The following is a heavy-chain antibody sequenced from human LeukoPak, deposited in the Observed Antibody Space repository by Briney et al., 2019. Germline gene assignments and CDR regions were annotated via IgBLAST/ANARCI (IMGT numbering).Heavy chain of an antibody. CDR3: ARALRYYGSGSYYS. V-gene: IGHV1-2*02. J-gene: IGHJ4*02. Sequence: ASVKVSCKASGYTFSGHYMHWVRQAPGQGLEWLGWINPNSGGTNYALKFQGRVTMTRDTSISRAYMELSSLRSEDTAVYYCARALRYYGSGSYYSWGQGTLVTVSS. D-gene: IGHD3-10*01. CDR2: INPNSGGT. CDR1: GYTFSGHY.